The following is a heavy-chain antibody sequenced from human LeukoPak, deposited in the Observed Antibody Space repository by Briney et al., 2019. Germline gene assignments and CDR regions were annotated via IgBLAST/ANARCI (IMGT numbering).Heavy chain of an antibody. CDR1: GGSISSSNW. CDR2: IYHSGST. V-gene: IGHV4-4*02. CDR3: ARVRIGYSYGYRDY. Sequence: SGTLSLTCAVSGGSISSSNWWSWVRQPPGKGLEWIGEIYHSGSTNYNPSLKSRVTISVDKSKNQFSLKLSSVTAADTAVYYCARVRIGYSYGYRDYWGQGTLVTVSS. J-gene: IGHJ4*02. D-gene: IGHD5-18*01.